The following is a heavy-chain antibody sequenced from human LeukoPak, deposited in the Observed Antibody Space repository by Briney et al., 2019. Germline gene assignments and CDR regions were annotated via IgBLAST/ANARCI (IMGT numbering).Heavy chain of an antibody. J-gene: IGHJ4*02. Sequence: GGSLRLSCAASGFTFSSYWMHWVRQAPGKGLVWVSRINSDGSSTSYADSVKGRFTISRDNAKSTLYLQMNSLRAEDTAVYYCAKDMDHDYDDYGFDYWGQGTPVTVSS. CDR3: AKDMDHDYDDYGFDY. V-gene: IGHV3-74*01. D-gene: IGHD4-17*01. CDR1: GFTFSSYW. CDR2: INSDGSST.